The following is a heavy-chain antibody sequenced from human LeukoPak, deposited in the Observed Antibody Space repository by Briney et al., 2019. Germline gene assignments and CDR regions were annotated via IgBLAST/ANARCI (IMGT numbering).Heavy chain of an antibody. D-gene: IGHD3-22*01. J-gene: IGHJ4*02. Sequence: SETLSLTCTVSGGSISSHYWSWIRQPPGKGLEWIGYIYYSGSTNYNPSLKSRVTISVDTSKNQFSLKLSSVTAADTAVYYCARATSGYSFDDYWGQGTLVTVSS. CDR2: IYYSGST. CDR3: ARATSGYSFDDY. CDR1: GGSISSHY. V-gene: IGHV4-59*08.